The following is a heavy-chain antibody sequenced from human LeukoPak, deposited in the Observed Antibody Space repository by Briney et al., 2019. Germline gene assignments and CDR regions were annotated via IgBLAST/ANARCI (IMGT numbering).Heavy chain of an antibody. CDR2: IYYSGGT. CDR1: GGSISSSSYY. CDR3: ARRSYGDYVSYFDY. Sequence: NTSETLSLTCTVSGGSISSSSYYWGWIRQPPGKGLEWIGSIYYSGGTYYNPSLKSRVTISVDTSKNQFSLKLSSVTAADTAVYYCARRSYGDYVSYFDYWGQGTLVTVSS. D-gene: IGHD4-17*01. J-gene: IGHJ4*02. V-gene: IGHV4-39*01.